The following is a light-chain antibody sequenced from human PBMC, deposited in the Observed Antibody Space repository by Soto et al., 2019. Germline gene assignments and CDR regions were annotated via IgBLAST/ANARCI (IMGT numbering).Light chain of an antibody. Sequence: EIVMTQSPATLSVSPWGRATLSFRASQSISSNLAWYQQKPGQAPRLLIYGASNRATGIPDRFSGSGSGTDFTLTISRLEPEDFAVYYCQQYGSSGTFGQGTKVDNK. CDR2: GAS. CDR3: QQYGSSGT. CDR1: QSISSN. V-gene: IGKV3-20*01. J-gene: IGKJ1*01.